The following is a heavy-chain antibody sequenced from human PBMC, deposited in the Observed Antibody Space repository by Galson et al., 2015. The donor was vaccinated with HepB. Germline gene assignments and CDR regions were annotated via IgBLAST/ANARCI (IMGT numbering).Heavy chain of an antibody. V-gene: IGHV3-64*01. D-gene: IGHD3-22*01. Sequence: SLRLSCAASGFTFSSYAMHWVRQAPGKGLEYVSAISSNGGSTYYANSVKGRFTISRDNSKNTLYLQMGSLRAEDMAVYYCARSIMIVVAHFDYWGQGTLVTVSS. CDR1: GFTFSSYA. CDR3: ARSIMIVVAHFDY. CDR2: ISSNGGST. J-gene: IGHJ4*02.